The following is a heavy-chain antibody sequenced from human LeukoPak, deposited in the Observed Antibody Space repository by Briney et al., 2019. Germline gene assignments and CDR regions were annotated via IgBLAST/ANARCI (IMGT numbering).Heavy chain of an antibody. D-gene: IGHD3-10*01. CDR3: ATTEIDYYGSGSYLDY. Sequence: ASVKVSCKASGYTFTSYYMHWVRQAPGQGLEWMGWINAGNGNTKYSQKFQGRVTITRDTSASTAYMELSSLRSEDTAVYYCATTEIDYYGSGSYLDYWGQGTLVTVSS. CDR2: INAGNGNT. J-gene: IGHJ4*02. CDR1: GYTFTSYY. V-gene: IGHV1-3*01.